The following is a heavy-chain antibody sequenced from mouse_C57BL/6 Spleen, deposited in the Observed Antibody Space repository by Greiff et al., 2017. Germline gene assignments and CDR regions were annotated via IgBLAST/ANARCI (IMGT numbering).Heavy chain of an antibody. CDR1: GFNIKDYY. CDR2: IDPEDGDT. CDR3: TTGYYGSGFAY. D-gene: IGHD1-2*01. J-gene: IGHJ3*01. Sequence: EVKLQESGAELVRPGASVKLSCTASGFNIKDYYMHWVKQRPEQGLEWIGRIDPEDGDTEYAPKFPGKATMTADTSSNTAYLQLSSLTSEDTAVYYCTTGYYGSGFAYWGQGTLVTVSA. V-gene: IGHV14-1*01.